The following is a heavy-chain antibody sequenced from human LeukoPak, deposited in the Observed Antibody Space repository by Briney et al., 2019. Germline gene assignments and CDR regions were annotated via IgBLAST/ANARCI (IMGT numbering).Heavy chain of an antibody. D-gene: IGHD3-3*01. CDR1: GGSFSGYY. CDR2: INHSGST. CDR3: ARVDFWSGYYFKANWFDP. V-gene: IGHV4-34*01. J-gene: IGHJ5*02. Sequence: SETLSLTCAVYGGSFSGYYWSWIRQPPGKGLEWIGEINHSGSTNYNPSLKSRVTISVDTSKNQFSQKLSSVTAADTAVYYCARVDFWSGYYFKANWFDPWGQGTLVTVSS.